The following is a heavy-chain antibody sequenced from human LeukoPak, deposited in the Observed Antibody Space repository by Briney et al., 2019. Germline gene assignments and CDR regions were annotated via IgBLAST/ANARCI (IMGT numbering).Heavy chain of an antibody. V-gene: IGHV3-23*01. CDR2: ISSSGGRT. Sequence: GGSQRLSCAASGLSGRLYAMSWVRQAPGKGLEWVSGISSSGGRTYYSDSVEGRFTISRDNSKNTLYLQMNSLRAEDTAVYYCAKRYGTSGFNRFDPWGQGTLVTVSS. J-gene: IGHJ5*02. CDR1: GLSGRLYA. CDR3: AKRYGTSGFNRFDP. D-gene: IGHD6-19*01.